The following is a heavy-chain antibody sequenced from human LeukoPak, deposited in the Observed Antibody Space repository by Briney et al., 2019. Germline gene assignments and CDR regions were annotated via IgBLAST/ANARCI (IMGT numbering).Heavy chain of an antibody. CDR2: IYHSGST. V-gene: IGHV4-30-2*01. Sequence: SETLSLTCTVSGGSISSGGYYWSWIRQPPGKGLEWIGYIYHSGSTYYNPSLKSRVTISVDRSKNQFSLKLSSVTAADTAVYYCARDQGDDFWSGYFYWGQGTLSPSPQ. CDR1: GGSISSGGYY. CDR3: ARDQGDDFWSGYFY. D-gene: IGHD3-3*01. J-gene: IGHJ4*02.